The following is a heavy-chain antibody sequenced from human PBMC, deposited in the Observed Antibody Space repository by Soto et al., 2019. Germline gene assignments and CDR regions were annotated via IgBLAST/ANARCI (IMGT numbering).Heavy chain of an antibody. CDR2: INHSGST. V-gene: IGHV4-34*01. J-gene: IGHJ6*02. CDR1: GVSFSGYY. CDR3: ARGPPYYYYGMDV. Sequence: SETLSLTCAVYGVSFSGYYWSCIRHPPGKWLEWIGEINHSGSTNYNPSLKSRVTISVDTSKNQFSLKLSSVTAADTAVYYCARGPPYYYYGMDVWGQGTTVTVSS.